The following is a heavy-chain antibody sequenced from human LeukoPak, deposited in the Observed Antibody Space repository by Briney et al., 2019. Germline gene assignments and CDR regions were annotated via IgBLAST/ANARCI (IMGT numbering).Heavy chain of an antibody. J-gene: IGHJ4*02. V-gene: IGHV3-11*01. CDR2: ISSTSSTI. CDR1: GFTFSDYY. Sequence: SGGSLRLSCAASGFTFSDYYMSWIRQAPGKGLELVSYISSTSSTIFYADSVKGRFTISRDNAKNSLYLQMNSLRTEDTALYFCARFWNYDYWGQGTLVTVSS. D-gene: IGHD1-1*01. CDR3: ARFWNYDY.